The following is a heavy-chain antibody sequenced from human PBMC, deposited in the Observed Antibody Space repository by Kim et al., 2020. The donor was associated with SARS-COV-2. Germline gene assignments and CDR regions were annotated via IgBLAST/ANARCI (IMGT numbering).Heavy chain of an antibody. CDR2: ST. J-gene: IGHJ3*02. V-gene: IGHV4-34*01. Sequence: STNYNPSLKSRVTISVDTSKNQFYLKLSSVTAADTAVYYCARVVSYAFDIWGQGTMVTVSS. CDR3: ARVVSYAFDI.